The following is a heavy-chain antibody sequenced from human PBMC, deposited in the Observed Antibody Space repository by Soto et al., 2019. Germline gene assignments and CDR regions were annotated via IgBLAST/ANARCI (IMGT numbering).Heavy chain of an antibody. Sequence: GGSLRLSCAASGFTFSSYAMSWVRQAPGMGLEWVSAISGSGGSTYYADSVKGRFTISRDNSKNTLYLQMNSLRAEDTAVYYCAKDRGYDSSGYFPKPDYWGQGTLVTVSS. CDR2: ISGSGGST. J-gene: IGHJ4*02. CDR3: AKDRGYDSSGYFPKPDY. V-gene: IGHV3-23*01. CDR1: GFTFSSYA. D-gene: IGHD3-22*01.